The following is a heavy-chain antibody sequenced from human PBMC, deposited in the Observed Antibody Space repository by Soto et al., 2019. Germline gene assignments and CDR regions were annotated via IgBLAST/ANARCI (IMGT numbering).Heavy chain of an antibody. Sequence: ASVKVSGKASGYTFTSYGISWVRQAPGQVLEWMGWISAYNGNTNYAQKLQGRVTMTTDTSTSTAYMELRSLRSDDTAVYYCARSSGDYYDSSPASGMDVWGQGTTVTVSS. J-gene: IGHJ6*02. D-gene: IGHD3-22*01. CDR2: ISAYNGNT. V-gene: IGHV1-18*04. CDR1: GYTFTSYG. CDR3: ARSSGDYYDSSPASGMDV.